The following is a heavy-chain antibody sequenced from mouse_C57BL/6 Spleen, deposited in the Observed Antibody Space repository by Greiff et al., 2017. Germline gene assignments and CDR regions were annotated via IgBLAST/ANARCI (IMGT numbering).Heavy chain of an antibody. CDR3: ARSGGNYYFDY. D-gene: IGHD2-1*01. CDR1: GYTFTSYD. Sequence: QVQLKESGPELVKPGASVKLSCKASGYTFTSYDITWVKQRPGQGLEWIGWIYPRDGSTKYNEKFKGKATLTVDTSSSTAYMEILSLTSYDSAVYFCARSGGNYYFDYWGQGTTLTVST. V-gene: IGHV1-85*01. J-gene: IGHJ2*01. CDR2: IYPRDGST.